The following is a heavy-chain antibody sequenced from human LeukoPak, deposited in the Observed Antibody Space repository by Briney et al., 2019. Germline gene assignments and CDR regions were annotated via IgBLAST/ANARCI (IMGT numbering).Heavy chain of an antibody. CDR3: ARGLVVPAAIFAFDI. Sequence: PSETLSLTCTVPGGSISSGGYYWSWIRQHPGKGLEWIGYIYYSGSTYYNPSLKSRVTISVDTSKDQFSLKLSSVTAADTAVYYCARGLVVPAAIFAFDIWGQGTMVTVSS. V-gene: IGHV4-31*03. D-gene: IGHD2-2*01. J-gene: IGHJ3*02. CDR2: IYYSGST. CDR1: GGSISSGGYY.